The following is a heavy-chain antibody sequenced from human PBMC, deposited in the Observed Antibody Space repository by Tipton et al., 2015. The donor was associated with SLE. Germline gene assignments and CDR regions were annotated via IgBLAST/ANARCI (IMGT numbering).Heavy chain of an antibody. CDR2: IYYSGTT. CDR3: ASPGTAAAGTGNWFDP. CDR1: GGSFSSYY. Sequence: TLSLTCTVSGGSFSSYYWSWIRQPPGKGLEWIGSIYYSGTTYYNPSLKSRVTISVDTSKNQFSLKLNSVTAADTAVYYCASPGTAAAGTGNWFDPWGQGTLVTVSS. D-gene: IGHD6-13*01. J-gene: IGHJ5*02. V-gene: IGHV4-59*05.